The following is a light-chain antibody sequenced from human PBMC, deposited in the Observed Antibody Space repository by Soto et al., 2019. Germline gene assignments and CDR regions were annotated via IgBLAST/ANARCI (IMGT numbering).Light chain of an antibody. J-gene: IGKJ1*01. CDR3: QQYGSSGT. V-gene: IGKV3-20*01. Sequence: EIVLTQSPCALSLSPVEKAPRSCLASQSVSSSYLAWYQQKPGQAPRLLIYGASNRATGIPDRFSGSGSGTDFTLTISRLEPEDFAVYYCQQYGSSGTFGQGTKVDI. CDR2: GAS. CDR1: QSVSSSY.